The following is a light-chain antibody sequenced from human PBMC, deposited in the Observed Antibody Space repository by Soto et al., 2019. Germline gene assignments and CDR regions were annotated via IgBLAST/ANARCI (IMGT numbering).Light chain of an antibody. Sequence: QSVLTQPPSASGSPGQSVTISCTGTSSDVGGYNYVSWYQQHPGKAPKLMIYEVSKRPSGVPGRFSGSKSGNTASLTVSGLQAEEEADYYCRSYAGSNNFYVFGTGTKVTVL. V-gene: IGLV2-8*01. CDR3: RSYAGSNNFYV. CDR1: SSDVGGYNY. CDR2: EVS. J-gene: IGLJ1*01.